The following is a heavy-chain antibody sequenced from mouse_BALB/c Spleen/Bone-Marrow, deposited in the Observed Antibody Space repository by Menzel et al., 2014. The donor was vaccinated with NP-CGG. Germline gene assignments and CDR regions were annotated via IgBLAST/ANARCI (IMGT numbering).Heavy chain of an antibody. CDR2: IRNKAYGYTT. J-gene: IGHJ4*01. CDR1: GFTFTDYY. V-gene: IGHV7-3*02. Sequence: EVKLVDSGGSLVQPGGSLRLPCTTSGFTFTDYYMSWVRQPPGKALEWLAFIRNKAYGYTTEYSASVRGRFTISRDNSQSILYLQMNTLRAEDSATYYCARFPMDYWGQGTSVTVSS. CDR3: ARFPMDY.